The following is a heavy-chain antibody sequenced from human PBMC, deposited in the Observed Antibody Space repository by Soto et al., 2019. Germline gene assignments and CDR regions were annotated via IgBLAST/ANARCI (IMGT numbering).Heavy chain of an antibody. CDR3: ARWGMDTAMAREKTPDANYYYYYGMDV. D-gene: IGHD5-18*01. CDR2: IIPIFGTA. J-gene: IGHJ6*02. Sequence: GASVKVSCKASGGTFSSYAISWVRQAPGQGLEWMGGIIPIFGTANYAQKFQGRVTITADESTSTAYMELSSLRSEDTAVYYCARWGMDTAMAREKTPDANYYYYYGMDVWGQGTTVTVSS. V-gene: IGHV1-69*13. CDR1: GGTFSSYA.